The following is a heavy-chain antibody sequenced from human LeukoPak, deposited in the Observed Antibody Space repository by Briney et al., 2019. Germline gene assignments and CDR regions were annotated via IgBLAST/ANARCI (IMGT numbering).Heavy chain of an antibody. CDR3: ARGGAAAGTIWFDP. CDR2: INHSGST. Sequence: PSETLSLTCAVYGGSFSGYYWSWIRQPPGKGLEWTGEINHSGSTNYNPSLKSRVTISVDTSKNQFSLKLSSVTAADTAVYYCARGGAAAGTIWFDPWGQGTLVTVSS. D-gene: IGHD6-13*01. J-gene: IGHJ5*02. CDR1: GGSFSGYY. V-gene: IGHV4-34*01.